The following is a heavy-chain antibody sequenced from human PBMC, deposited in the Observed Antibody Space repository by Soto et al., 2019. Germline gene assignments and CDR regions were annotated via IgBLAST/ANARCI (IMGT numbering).Heavy chain of an antibody. D-gene: IGHD2-15*01. CDR2: FDPEDGET. CDR3: ATDHGSPKPNAFDI. Sequence: ASVKVSCKVSGYTLTELSMHWVRQAPGKGLEWMGGFDPEDGETIYAQKFQGRVTMTEDTSTDTAYMELSSLRSEDTAVYYCATDHGSPKPNAFDIWGQGTMVTVSS. V-gene: IGHV1-24*01. CDR1: GYTLTELS. J-gene: IGHJ3*02.